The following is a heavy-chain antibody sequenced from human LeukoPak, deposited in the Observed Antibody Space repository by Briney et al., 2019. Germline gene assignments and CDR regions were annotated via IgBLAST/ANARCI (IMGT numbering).Heavy chain of an antibody. CDR1: GGSVYTSDYY. CDR3: ARVFDS. J-gene: IGHJ4*02. CDR2: IFYTGKT. V-gene: IGHV4-39*07. Sequence: SETLSLTCTVSGGSVYTSDYYWGWVREPPGKGPEWIGDIFYTGKTNYNPSLKSRVSISIDTSKNQFSLKLTSVTAADTAVYYCARVFDSWGQGTLVTVSS.